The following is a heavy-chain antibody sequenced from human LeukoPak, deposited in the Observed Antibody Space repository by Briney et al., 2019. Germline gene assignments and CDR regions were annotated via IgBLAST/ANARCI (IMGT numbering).Heavy chain of an antibody. J-gene: IGHJ4*02. CDR1: GGTFSSYA. V-gene: IGHV1-69*13. Sequence: ASMTVSCKASGGTFSSYAISWVRQAPGQGLEWMGGIIPIFGTANYAQKFQGRVTITADESTSTAYMELSSLRSEDTAVYYCVRGVRITIFGVVPQPYDYWGQGTLVTVSS. CDR3: VRGVRITIFGVVPQPYDY. CDR2: IIPIFGTA. D-gene: IGHD3-3*01.